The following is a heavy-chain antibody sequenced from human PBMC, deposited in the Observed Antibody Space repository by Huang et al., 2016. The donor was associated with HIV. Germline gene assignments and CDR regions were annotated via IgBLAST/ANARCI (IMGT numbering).Heavy chain of an antibody. CDR2: INSDGSSS. D-gene: IGHD3-22*01. CDR3: VRDPRIQSWLNYFDY. J-gene: IGHJ4*02. CDR1: GFTFSSYW. Sequence: EVQLVESGGGLVQPGGSLRLSCAASGFTFSSYWMHWVRQAPGKWLVWVSRINSDGSSSGYADSVKGRFTISRDNAKNTLYLQMNSLRAEDTAVYYCVRDPRIQSWLNYFDYWGQGTLVSVSS. V-gene: IGHV3-74*01.